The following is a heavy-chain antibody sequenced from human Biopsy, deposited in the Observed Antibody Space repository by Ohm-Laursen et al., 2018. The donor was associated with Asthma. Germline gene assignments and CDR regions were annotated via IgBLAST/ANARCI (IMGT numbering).Heavy chain of an antibody. D-gene: IGHD6-19*01. J-gene: IGHJ4*02. CDR3: ARGDSSGWSHYYFDY. CDR1: GFTVSRGH. Sequence: SLRLSCTAPGFTVSRGHMFWVRQAPGKGLEWVSVIYSGGTSHTADSVRGRFTISRDFSKNTLHLQMHSLRVEDTAVYYCARGDSSGWSHYYFDYWGQGTLVTVSS. CDR2: IYSGGTS. V-gene: IGHV3-53*01.